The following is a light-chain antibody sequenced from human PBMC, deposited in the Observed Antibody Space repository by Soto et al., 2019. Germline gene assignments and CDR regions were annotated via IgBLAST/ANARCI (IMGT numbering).Light chain of an antibody. V-gene: IGLV2-14*01. CDR3: SSYTTSGTSV. CDR2: EVS. J-gene: IGLJ1*01. CDR1: TSDVGGYSF. Sequence: QSVLTQPASVSGSPGQSITIPCTGTTSDVGGYSFVSWYQLHPGKAPKLMIYEVSNRPSGVSNRFSGSKSGNTASLTISGLQAEDESDYYCSSYTTSGTSVFGTGTKVTVL.